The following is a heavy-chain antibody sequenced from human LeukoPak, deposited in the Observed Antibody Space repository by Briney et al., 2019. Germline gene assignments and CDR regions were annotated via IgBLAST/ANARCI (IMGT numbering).Heavy chain of an antibody. CDR2: INNDGSST. CDR3: ARHYFTVTTSYFDY. D-gene: IGHD4-17*01. J-gene: IGHJ4*02. V-gene: IGHV3-74*01. CDR1: GFIFSDHW. Sequence: GGSLRLSCAASGFIFSDHWMHWVRQAPGKGLVWLSRINNDGSSTIYADSVKGRFTFSRDNAENTLFLEMSSLRVEDTAVYYCARHYFTVTTSYFDYWGQGTLVTVSS.